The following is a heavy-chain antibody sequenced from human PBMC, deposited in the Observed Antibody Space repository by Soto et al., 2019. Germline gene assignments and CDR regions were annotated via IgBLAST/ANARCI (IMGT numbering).Heavy chain of an antibody. V-gene: IGHV4-61*01. D-gene: IGHD3-22*01. CDR3: ARGVTMITGFDY. CDR1: GGSVSSGSYY. Sequence: QVQLHESGPGLVKPSETLSLTCTVSGGSVSSGSYYWSWIRQPPGKGLEHIGYVFYNGTTNYNPSFTSRVTMSVDTSRDQFSLRLSSVTAPDTAFYYCARGVTMITGFDYWGQGSLVTVSS. CDR2: VFYNGTT. J-gene: IGHJ4*02.